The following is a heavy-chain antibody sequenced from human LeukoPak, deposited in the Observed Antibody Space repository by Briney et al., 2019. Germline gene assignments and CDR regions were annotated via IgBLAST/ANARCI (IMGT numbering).Heavy chain of an antibody. CDR3: AREGTMVRGVIMRSLNYFDY. J-gene: IGHJ4*02. CDR2: IKQDGSEK. Sequence: GGSLRLSCAASGFTFSSYWMNWVRQAPGRGLEWVANIKQDGSEKSYVDSVKGRFTISRDNAKNSLYLQMNSLRAEDTAVYYCAREGTMVRGVIMRSLNYFDYWGQGTLVTVSS. V-gene: IGHV3-7*01. D-gene: IGHD3-10*01. CDR1: GFTFSSYW.